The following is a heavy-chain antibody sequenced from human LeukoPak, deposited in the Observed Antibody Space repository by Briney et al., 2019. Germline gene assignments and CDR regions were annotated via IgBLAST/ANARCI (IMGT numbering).Heavy chain of an antibody. CDR1: GGSISSYY. CDR2: IYTSGST. CDR3: ARADSSNYYGSGRRYYYYMDV. J-gene: IGHJ6*03. Sequence: SETLSLTCTVSGGSISSYYWSWIRQPAGKGLEWIGRIYTSGSTNYNPSLKSRVTMSVDTSKNQFSLKLSSVTAADTAVYYCARADSSNYYGSGRRYYYYMDVWGKGTTVTISS. D-gene: IGHD3-10*01. V-gene: IGHV4-4*07.